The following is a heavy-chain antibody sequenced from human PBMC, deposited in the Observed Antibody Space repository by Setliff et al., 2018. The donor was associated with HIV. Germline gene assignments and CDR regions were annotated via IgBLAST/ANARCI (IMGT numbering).Heavy chain of an antibody. V-gene: IGHV3-74*01. J-gene: IGHJ4*02. CDR2: INSDVSST. CDR1: GFTFSSYW. Sequence: PGGSLRLSCAASGFTFSSYWMHWVRQGPGRGLVWVSRINSDVSSTSYADSVKGRFTISRDNAKNTVYLQMNSLRAEDTAVYYCARAAPDYLDYWGQGTLVTVSS. CDR3: ARAAPDYLDY.